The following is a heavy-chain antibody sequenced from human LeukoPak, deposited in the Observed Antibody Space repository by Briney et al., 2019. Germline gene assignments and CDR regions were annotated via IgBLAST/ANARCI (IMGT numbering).Heavy chain of an antibody. CDR1: GFTFSSYG. CDR2: ISYDGSNK. Sequence: GGSLRLSCAASGFTFSSYGMHWVRQAPGKGLEWVAVISYDGSNKYYADSVKGRFTISRDNSKNTLSLQMNSLRAEDTAVYYCAKGDHVLLWFGESGNAFGIWDQGTMVTVSS. V-gene: IGHV3-30*18. CDR3: AKGDHVLLWFGESGNAFGI. D-gene: IGHD3-10*01. J-gene: IGHJ3*02.